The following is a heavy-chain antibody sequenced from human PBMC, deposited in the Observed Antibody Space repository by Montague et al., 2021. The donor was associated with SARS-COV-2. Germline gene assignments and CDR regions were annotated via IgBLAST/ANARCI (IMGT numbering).Heavy chain of an antibody. CDR1: GGSISSSSYY. D-gene: IGHD3-22*01. Sequence: SETRSLTCTVSGGSISSSSYYWGWIRQPPGKGLEWIGSIYYSGGTYYNPSLKSRVTISVDTSKNQFSLKLSSVTAADTAVYYCAREGGWLSRGSYYFDYWGQGTLVTVSS. V-gene: IGHV4-39*07. J-gene: IGHJ4*02. CDR2: IYYSGGT. CDR3: AREGGWLSRGSYYFDY.